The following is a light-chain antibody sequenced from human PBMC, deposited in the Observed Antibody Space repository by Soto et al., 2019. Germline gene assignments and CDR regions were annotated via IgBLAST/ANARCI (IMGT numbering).Light chain of an antibody. CDR3: QHYGSSPWT. CDR2: DTS. J-gene: IGKJ1*01. CDR1: QTVGSTY. Sequence: EIVLTQSPATLSLSPGERATLSCGASQTVGSTYLAWYHQKPGLVPRLLIYDTSSRATGIPDRFSGSGSGTDFTLTISRLEPEDFAVYSCQHYGSSPWTFGQGAKVEIK. V-gene: IGKV3D-20*01.